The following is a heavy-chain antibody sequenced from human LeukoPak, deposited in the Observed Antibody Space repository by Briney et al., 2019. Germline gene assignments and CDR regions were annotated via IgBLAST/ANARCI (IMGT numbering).Heavy chain of an antibody. CDR3: ATMIVDDY. Sequence: SETLSLTCTVSGGSVSGYYWTWIRQPAGKGLEWIGRTHSSGSTNYNPSLKSRVTMSVDTSKNQFSLKLSSVTAADTAVYYCATMIVDDYWGQGTLVTVSS. J-gene: IGHJ4*02. CDR1: GGSVSGYY. V-gene: IGHV4-4*07. CDR2: THSSGST. D-gene: IGHD3-22*01.